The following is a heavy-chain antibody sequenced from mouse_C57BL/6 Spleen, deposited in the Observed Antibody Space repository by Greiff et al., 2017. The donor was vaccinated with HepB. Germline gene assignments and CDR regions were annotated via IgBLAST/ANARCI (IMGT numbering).Heavy chain of an antibody. J-gene: IGHJ2*01. D-gene: IGHD2-5*01. CDR3: ARVGSNLYYFDY. CDR2: IYPGDGDT. Sequence: VQLQQSGAELVKPGASVKISCKASGYAFSSYWMNWVKQRPGKGLEWIGQIYPGDGDTNYNGKFKGKATLTADKSSSTAYMQLSSLTSEDSAVYFCARVGSNLYYFDYWGQGTTLTVSS. CDR1: GYAFSSYW. V-gene: IGHV1-80*01.